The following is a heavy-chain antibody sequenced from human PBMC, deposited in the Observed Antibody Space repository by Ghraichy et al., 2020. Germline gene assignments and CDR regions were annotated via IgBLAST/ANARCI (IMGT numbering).Heavy chain of an antibody. CDR1: GFTVSSNY. CDR2: IYSGGST. Sequence: GGSLRLSCAASGFTVSSNYMSWVRQAPGKGLEWVSVIYSGGSTYYADSVKGRFTISRDNSKNTLYLQMNSLRAEDTAVYYCARGLRVYYYGSGSYQFDAFDIWGQGTMVTVSS. V-gene: IGHV3-66*01. J-gene: IGHJ3*02. CDR3: ARGLRVYYYGSGSYQFDAFDI. D-gene: IGHD3-10*01.